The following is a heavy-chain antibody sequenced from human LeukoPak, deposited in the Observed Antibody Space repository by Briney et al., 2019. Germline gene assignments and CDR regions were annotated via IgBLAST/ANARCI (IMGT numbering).Heavy chain of an antibody. J-gene: IGHJ4*02. V-gene: IGHV3-7*01. CDR3: ASGRQLGY. D-gene: IGHD6-13*01. Sequence: GGSLRLSCAASGFTFSNYWVSWVRQAPGKGLEWVANIKEDGSEKYYVDSVKGRCTISRDNARNSLYLQMNSLRAEDTAVYYCASGRQLGYWGQGTLVTVSS. CDR1: GFTFSNYW. CDR2: IKEDGSEK.